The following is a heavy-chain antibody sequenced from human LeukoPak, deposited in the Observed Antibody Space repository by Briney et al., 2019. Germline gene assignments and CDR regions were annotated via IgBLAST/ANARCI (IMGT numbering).Heavy chain of an antibody. Sequence: ASVKVSCKASGGTFSSYAISWVRQAPGQGLEWMGGIIPIFGTANYAQKFQGRVTITADESTSTAYMELSSLRSEDTAVYYCARDLSGYSGSYSSWGQGTLATVSS. D-gene: IGHD1-26*01. V-gene: IGHV1-69*13. J-gene: IGHJ5*02. CDR2: IIPIFGTA. CDR1: GGTFSSYA. CDR3: ARDLSGYSGSYSS.